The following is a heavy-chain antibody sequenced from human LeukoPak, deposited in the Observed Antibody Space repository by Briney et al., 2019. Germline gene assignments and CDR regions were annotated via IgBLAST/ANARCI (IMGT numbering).Heavy chain of an antibody. D-gene: IGHD6-13*01. J-gene: IGHJ4*02. Sequence: SETLSLTCAVYGGSFSGYYWSWIRQPPGKGLEWIGEINHSGSTNYNPSLKSRVTISVDTSKNQFSLKLSSVTAADTAVYYCARGRYSSSWSVGPHFDYWGQATLVTVSS. V-gene: IGHV4-34*01. CDR1: GGSFSGYY. CDR2: INHSGST. CDR3: ARGRYSSSWSVGPHFDY.